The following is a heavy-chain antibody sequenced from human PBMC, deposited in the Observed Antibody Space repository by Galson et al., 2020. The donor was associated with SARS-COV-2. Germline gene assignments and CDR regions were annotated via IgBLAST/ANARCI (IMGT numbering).Heavy chain of an antibody. CDR3: ARDGIVGATGSYYYYGMDV. CDR1: GFTFNSYA. J-gene: IGHJ6*02. CDR2: ISYDGSNK. D-gene: IGHD1-26*01. V-gene: IGHV3-30*04. Sequence: TGGSLRLSCAASGFTFNSYAIHWVRQAPGKGLEWVAVISYDGSNKNYAASVKGRFTISRDNSKNTLYLQMNSLRAEDTAVYYCARDGIVGATGSYYYYGMDVWGQGTTVTVSS.